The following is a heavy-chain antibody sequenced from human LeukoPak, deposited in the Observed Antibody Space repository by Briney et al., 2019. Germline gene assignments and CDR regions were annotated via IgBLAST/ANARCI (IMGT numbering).Heavy chain of an antibody. J-gene: IGHJ6*03. V-gene: IGHV1-2*02. CDR2: INPNSGGT. CDR3: ARGFSSSWYGYYYYYYMDV. CDR1: GYTFTGYY. Sequence: ASVKVSCKASGYTFTGYYMHWVRQAPGQGLEWMGWINPNSGGTNYAQKFQGRVTITRNTSISTAYMELSSLRSEDTAVYYCARGFSSSWYGYYYYYYMDVWGKGTTVTVSS. D-gene: IGHD6-13*01.